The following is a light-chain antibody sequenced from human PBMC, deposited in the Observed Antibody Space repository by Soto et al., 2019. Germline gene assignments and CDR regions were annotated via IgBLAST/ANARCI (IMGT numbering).Light chain of an antibody. CDR1: SSDVGSYNL. Sequence: QSVLTQPASVSGSPGQSITISCTGTSSDVGSYNLVSWYQQHPGKAPKLMIYEVSKRPSGVSNRFSGSKSGNTASLTISGPQAEDEADYYCCSYAGSSTLVFGGGTKLTVL. CDR2: EVS. CDR3: CSYAGSSTLV. V-gene: IGLV2-23*02. J-gene: IGLJ3*02.